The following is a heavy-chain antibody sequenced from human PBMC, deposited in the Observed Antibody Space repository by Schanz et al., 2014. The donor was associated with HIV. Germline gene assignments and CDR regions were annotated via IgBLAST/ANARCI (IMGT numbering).Heavy chain of an antibody. CDR3: ARETSGFSTSWPPRYHYYGMDV. V-gene: IGHV3-33*01. CDR2: MWYDESHK. Sequence: QVQLVESGGGVVQPGRSLRLSCTASGFTFSSSGMHWVRQAPGKGLEWVAAMWYDESHKGYADSVKGRFTISRDNSKNTLYLEMNSLRPEDTAVYYCARETSGFSTSWPPRYHYYGMDVWGPGTSVTVSS. CDR1: GFTFSSSG. J-gene: IGHJ6*02. D-gene: IGHD6-13*01.